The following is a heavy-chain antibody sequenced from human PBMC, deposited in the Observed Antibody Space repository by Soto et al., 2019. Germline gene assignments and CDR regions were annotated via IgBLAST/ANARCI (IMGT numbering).Heavy chain of an antibody. V-gene: IGHV3-23*01. CDR3: AKTPRRYSNSRVTYYYYGMDV. CDR1: GFTFSSYA. CDR2: ISGSGGST. J-gene: IGHJ6*02. D-gene: IGHD4-4*01. Sequence: EVQLLESGGGLVQPGGSLRLSCAASGFTFSSYAMSWVRQAPGKGLEWVSAISGSGGSTYYADSVKGRFTISRDNSKNTLYLQMNSLRAEDTAVYYCAKTPRRYSNSRVTYYYYGMDVWGQGTTVTVSS.